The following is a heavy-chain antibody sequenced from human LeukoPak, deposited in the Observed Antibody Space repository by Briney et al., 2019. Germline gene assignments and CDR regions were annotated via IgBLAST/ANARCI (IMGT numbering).Heavy chain of an antibody. V-gene: IGHV3-48*03. CDR2: ISSSGSTI. Sequence: GWSLRLSCAASGFTFSSYEMNWVRQAPGKGLEGVSYISSSGSTIYYADSVKGRFTISRDNAKNSLYLQMNSLRAEDTAVYYCARDLDCSGGSCYGWYFDYWGQGTLVTVSS. J-gene: IGHJ4*02. CDR1: GFTFSSYE. D-gene: IGHD2-15*01. CDR3: ARDLDCSGGSCYGWYFDY.